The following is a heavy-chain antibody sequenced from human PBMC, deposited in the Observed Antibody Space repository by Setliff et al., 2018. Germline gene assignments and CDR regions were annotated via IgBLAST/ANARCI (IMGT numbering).Heavy chain of an antibody. CDR2: FFYSGDT. D-gene: IGHD1-26*01. CDR1: GASVRSHY. J-gene: IGHJ4*02. Sequence: SETLSLTCTVSGASVRSHYWSWIRQSPEKGLEWMGSFFYSGDTKSNPSLKSRVTMSVDTSKNQFSLSLTSVTAADTAVYYCALSGTYRFFDYWGQGTLVTVSS. CDR3: ALSGTYRFFDY. V-gene: IGHV4-59*08.